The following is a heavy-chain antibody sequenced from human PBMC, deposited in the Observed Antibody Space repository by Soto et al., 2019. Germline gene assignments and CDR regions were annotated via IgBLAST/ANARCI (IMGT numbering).Heavy chain of an antibody. CDR3: AKGPGLLWFGESVDY. J-gene: IGHJ4*02. D-gene: IGHD3-10*01. V-gene: IGHV3-23*01. Sequence: GGSLRLSCVASGFTFSSYAMSWVRQAPGKGLEWVSAISGSGGSTYYADSVKGRFTISRDNSKNTLYLQMNSLRAEDTAVYYCAKGPGLLWFGESVDYWGQGTLVTVSS. CDR1: GFTFSSYA. CDR2: ISGSGGST.